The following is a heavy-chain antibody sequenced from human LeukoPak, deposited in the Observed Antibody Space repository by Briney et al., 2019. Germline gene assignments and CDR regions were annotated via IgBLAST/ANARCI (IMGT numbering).Heavy chain of an antibody. J-gene: IGHJ4*03. Sequence: GGSVRLSCAASGFTFSSYWMHWARQAPGKGLVWVSRINSDGSSTSYADSVKGRFTISRDNAKNTLYLQMNSLRAEDTAVYYCARVHEYSSSSGGFDYWGNGSIVTVSS. V-gene: IGHV3-74*01. CDR2: INSDGSST. CDR3: ARVHEYSSSSGGFDY. CDR1: GFTFSSYW. D-gene: IGHD6-6*01.